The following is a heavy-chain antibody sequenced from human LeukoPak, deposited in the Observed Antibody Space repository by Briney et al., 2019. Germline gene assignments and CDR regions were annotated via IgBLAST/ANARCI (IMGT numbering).Heavy chain of an antibody. CDR1: GFTFSSYA. D-gene: IGHD6-19*01. V-gene: IGHV3-23*01. Sequence: PGGSLRLSCAASGFTFSSYAMTWVRQAPGKGLEWVSAISGSGGSTYYAESVKGRCTISRDNSKKTLFLQMNSLRAEDTAVYYCARRGASSGGLDYWGQGTLVTVSS. J-gene: IGHJ4*02. CDR2: ISGSGGST. CDR3: ARRGASSGGLDY.